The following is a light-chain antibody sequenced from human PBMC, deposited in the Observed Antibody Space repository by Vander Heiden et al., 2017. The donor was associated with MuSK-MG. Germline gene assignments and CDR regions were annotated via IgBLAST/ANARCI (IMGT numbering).Light chain of an antibody. CDR1: QIVSSY. J-gene: IGKJ1*01. CDR3: QQRSNWPWT. V-gene: IGKV3-11*01. Sequence: EIVFSQSQATLSLSPGERATLSCRASQIVSSYLAWYQQKPGQAPRLLIYDAFNRATGIPARFSGSGSGTDFTLTISSLEPEDFAVYYCQQRSNWPWTFGPGTKVEIK. CDR2: DAF.